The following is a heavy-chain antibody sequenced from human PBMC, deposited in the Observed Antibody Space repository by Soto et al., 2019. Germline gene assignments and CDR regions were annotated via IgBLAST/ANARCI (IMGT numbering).Heavy chain of an antibody. CDR1: GFSLSTTGVG. D-gene: IGHD2-21*02. CDR2: IYWADDK. V-gene: IGHV2-5*02. CDR3: VQSRCGGDCLQSYSSHSYYGLDV. Sequence: QITLKESGPTLVKPTQTLTLTCTFSGFSLSTTGVGVGWIRQPPGKALEWLALIYWADDKRYNSSLNSRLTITKDTSKNQVVLAMTNMDPVDTATYYCVQSRCGGDCLQSYSSHSYYGLDVWGQGTPVTVSS. J-gene: IGHJ6*02.